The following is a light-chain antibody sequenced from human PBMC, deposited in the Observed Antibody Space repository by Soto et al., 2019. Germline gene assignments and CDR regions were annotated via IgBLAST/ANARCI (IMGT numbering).Light chain of an antibody. CDR1: QSVLYSSNNKNY. Sequence: DIVMTQSPDSLAVSLGERATINCKSSQSVLYSSNNKNYLAWYQQKPGQPPNLVIHWASTRESGVPDRFSGSGSGTDFTLTISSLQAEDVAVYYCQQYYSIPPTFGQGTKVEIK. CDR2: WAS. CDR3: QQYYSIPPT. V-gene: IGKV4-1*01. J-gene: IGKJ1*01.